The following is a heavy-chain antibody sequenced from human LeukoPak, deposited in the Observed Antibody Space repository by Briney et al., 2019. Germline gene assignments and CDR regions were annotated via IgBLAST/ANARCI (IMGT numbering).Heavy chain of an antibody. CDR3: VRGGFYRYSGTSGDY. CDR1: GFTFSSYS. V-gene: IGHV3-48*01. D-gene: IGHD1-26*01. Sequence: PGGSLRLSCAASGFTFSSYSMMWVRQAPGKGLEWVSYISSSSTTIHYADSVKGRFTISRDNAKNSLYLQMNSLRAEDTAVYYCVRGGFYRYSGTSGDYWGQGSQVTVSS. CDR2: ISSSSTTI. J-gene: IGHJ4*02.